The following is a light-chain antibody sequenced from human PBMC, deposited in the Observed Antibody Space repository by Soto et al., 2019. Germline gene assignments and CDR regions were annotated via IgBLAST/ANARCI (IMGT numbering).Light chain of an antibody. J-gene: IGLJ1*01. CDR2: EVS. Sequence: QSALTQPASVSGSPGQSITISCTGTSSDVGAYDYVSWYQQHPDKAPKLMIYEVSNRPSGVSNRFSGSKSVNTATLTIPGLQAEDEADYYCSSCTSSSTRVFGTGTKVTVL. CDR1: SSDVGAYDY. V-gene: IGLV2-14*03. CDR3: SSCTSSSTRV.